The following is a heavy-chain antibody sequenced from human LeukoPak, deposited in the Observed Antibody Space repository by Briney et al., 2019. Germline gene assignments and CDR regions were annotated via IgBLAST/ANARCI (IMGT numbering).Heavy chain of an antibody. D-gene: IGHD2-8*01. CDR3: ARVALGYCTNGVCYGDAFDI. Sequence: KTSETLSLTCTVSGGSISSYYWSWIGQPAGKGLEWIGRIYTSGSTNYNPSLKSRVTMSVDTSKNQFSLKLSSVTAADTAVYYCARVALGYCTNGVCYGDAFDIWGQGTMVTVSS. V-gene: IGHV4-4*07. CDR2: IYTSGST. CDR1: GGSISSYY. J-gene: IGHJ3*02.